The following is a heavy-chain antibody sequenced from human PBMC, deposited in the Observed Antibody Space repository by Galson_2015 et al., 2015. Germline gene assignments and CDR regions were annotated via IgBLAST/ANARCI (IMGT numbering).Heavy chain of an antibody. CDR1: GFFVSSNY. CDR2: IYGGGTT. Sequence: SLRLSCAASGFFVSSNYMSWVRQAPGKGLEWVSVIYGGGTTYYAYSVKGRFTISRDNSKNTVYLQMNSLRVEDTAVYFCATNQLQSAFDIWGQGTMVTVSS. D-gene: IGHD4-11*01. CDR3: ATNQLQSAFDI. V-gene: IGHV3-66*01. J-gene: IGHJ3*02.